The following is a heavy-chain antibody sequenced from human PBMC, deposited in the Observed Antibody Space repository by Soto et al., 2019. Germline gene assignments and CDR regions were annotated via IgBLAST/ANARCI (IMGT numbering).Heavy chain of an antibody. Sequence: PSETLSLTCTVSGDSISSRSYYWGWIRQPPGKGLEWIGSIFYSGRSYYNPSLKSRVTISVDTSKNQFSLKLSSVTAADTAVYYCARAPHKFDILTGYYYYGMDVWGQGTTVTVSS. V-gene: IGHV4-39*01. CDR2: IFYSGRS. D-gene: IGHD3-9*01. J-gene: IGHJ6*02. CDR3: ARAPHKFDILTGYYYYGMDV. CDR1: GDSISSRSYY.